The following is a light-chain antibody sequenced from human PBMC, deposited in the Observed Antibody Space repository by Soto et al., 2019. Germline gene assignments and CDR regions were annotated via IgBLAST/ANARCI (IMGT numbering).Light chain of an antibody. CDR2: LGA. J-gene: IGKJ4*01. V-gene: IGKV2-28*01. CDR3: MQALQTPLT. Sequence: DIVMTQSPLSLPVTPGEPASISCRSSQSLLHSNGYNYLDWYLQKPGQSPQLLIYLGANRASGVPDRCSGSGSGTDFTLKISRVEAEDVGVYYCMQALQTPLTFGGGTKVAI. CDR1: QSLLHSNGYNY.